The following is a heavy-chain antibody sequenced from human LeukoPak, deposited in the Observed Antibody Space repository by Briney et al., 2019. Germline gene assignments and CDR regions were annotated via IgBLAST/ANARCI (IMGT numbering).Heavy chain of an antibody. CDR1: GGSLSSSNYC. V-gene: IGHV4-39*01. CDR2: LCYSGNT. CDR3: TTRYGGHDYIDY. D-gene: IGHD5-12*01. Sequence: PSETLSLTCIVSGGSLSSSNYCWDWTRQPPGKGLEWIGSLCYSGNTYQNPSLKSRLTISGDMSQNQFSLRLSSVTAADTAVYYCTTRYGGHDYIDYWGQGTLVTVSS. J-gene: IGHJ4*02.